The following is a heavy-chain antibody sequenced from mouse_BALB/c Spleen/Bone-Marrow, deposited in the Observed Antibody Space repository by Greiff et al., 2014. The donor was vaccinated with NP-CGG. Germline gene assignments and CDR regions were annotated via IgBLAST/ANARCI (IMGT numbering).Heavy chain of an antibody. CDR2: IFPGSGNT. Sequence: VQLQQSGPELVKPGASVKISCKASGYSFTSYYIHWVKQRPGQGLEWIGWIFPGSGNTKYNEKFKGKATLTADTSSSTAYMQLSSLTSEDSAVYFCARRRFTTVVATGAMDYWGQGTSVTVSS. CDR3: ARRRFTTVVATGAMDY. CDR1: GYSFTSYY. J-gene: IGHJ4*01. V-gene: IGHV1-66*01. D-gene: IGHD1-1*01.